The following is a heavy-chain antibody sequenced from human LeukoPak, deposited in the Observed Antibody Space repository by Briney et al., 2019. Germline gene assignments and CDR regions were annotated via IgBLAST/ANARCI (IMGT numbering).Heavy chain of an antibody. CDR1: GYTFTSYG. J-gene: IGHJ4*02. D-gene: IGHD3-10*01. Sequence: GASVKVSCKASGYTFTSYGISWVRQAPGQGLEWMGWISAYNGNTNYVQKLQGRVTMTTDTSTSTAYMELRSLRSDDTAVYYCARVPPFPGSYHYYFDYWGQGTLVTVSS. CDR3: ARVPPFPGSYHYYFDY. CDR2: ISAYNGNT. V-gene: IGHV1-18*01.